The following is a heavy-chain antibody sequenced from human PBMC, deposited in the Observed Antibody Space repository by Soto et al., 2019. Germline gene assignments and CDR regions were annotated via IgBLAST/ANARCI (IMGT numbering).Heavy chain of an antibody. CDR2: IYYSGST. CDR3: ARVWGGAFDI. CDR1: GGSISSYY. V-gene: IGHV4-59*01. Sequence: QVQLQESGPGLVKPSETLSLTCTVSGGSISSYYWSWIRQPPGKGLEWIGYIYYSGSTNYNPSLKSRVTISVDTSKNQFSLKLGSVTAADTAVYYCARVWGGAFDIWGQGTMVTVSS. D-gene: IGHD3-10*01. J-gene: IGHJ3*02.